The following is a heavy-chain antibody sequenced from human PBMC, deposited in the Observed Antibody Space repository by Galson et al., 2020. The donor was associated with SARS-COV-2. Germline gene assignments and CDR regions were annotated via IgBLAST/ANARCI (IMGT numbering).Heavy chain of an antibody. CDR3: ARPYRGGYYGYFDY. CDR2: ISYDGSNK. CDR1: GFTFSSYG. D-gene: IGHD1-26*01. J-gene: IGHJ4*02. V-gene: IGHV3-30*03. Sequence: GESLKISCAASGFTFSSYGMHWVRQAPGKGLEWVAVISYDGSNKYYADSVKGRFTISRDNSKNTLELQMNSLRAEDTAVYYCARPYRGGYYGYFDYWGQGTLVTVSS.